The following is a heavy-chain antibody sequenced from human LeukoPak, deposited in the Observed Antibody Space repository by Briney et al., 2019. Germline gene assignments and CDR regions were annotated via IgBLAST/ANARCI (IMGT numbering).Heavy chain of an antibody. D-gene: IGHD2-21*02. CDR1: GFTFSTYW. CDR3: ARDATRGGDNDY. Sequence: GGSLRLSCAASGFTFSTYWMSWVRQAPGKGLEWVANIKQDGSEKHYVDSVKGRFTISRDNAKNSLYLQMNSLRADDTAVYYCARDATRGGDNDYWGQGTRVIVSS. CDR2: IKQDGSEK. V-gene: IGHV3-7*01. J-gene: IGHJ4*02.